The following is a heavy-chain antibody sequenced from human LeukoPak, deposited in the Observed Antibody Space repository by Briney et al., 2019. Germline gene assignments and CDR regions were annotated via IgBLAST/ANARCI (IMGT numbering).Heavy chain of an antibody. V-gene: IGHV3-21*01. Sequence: GGSLRLSCAASGFTFGGYTMSWVRQAPGKGLQWVSTITSGGDYMYYADPVKGRFTISRDDSKNSLYLHMNSLRAEETAVYYCARVSILGVVIANDYWGQGTVVTVSS. D-gene: IGHD3-16*02. CDR3: ARVSILGVVIANDY. CDR2: ITSGGDYM. J-gene: IGHJ4*02. CDR1: GFTFGGYT.